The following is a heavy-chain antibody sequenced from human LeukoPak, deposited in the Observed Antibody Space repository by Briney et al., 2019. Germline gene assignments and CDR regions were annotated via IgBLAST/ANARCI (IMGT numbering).Heavy chain of an antibody. J-gene: IGHJ4*02. CDR1: GGSIGTNY. CDR2: VRSGGST. CDR3: ARDVTPATV. D-gene: IGHD3-16*01. V-gene: IGHV4-59*01. Sequence: SETLSLTXTVSGGSIGTNYWSWIRQPPGKGLEWIGFVRSGGSTNYNPSLKSRVTISVDTSKNQFSLKLSSVTAADTAVYYCARDVTPATVWGQGTLVTVS.